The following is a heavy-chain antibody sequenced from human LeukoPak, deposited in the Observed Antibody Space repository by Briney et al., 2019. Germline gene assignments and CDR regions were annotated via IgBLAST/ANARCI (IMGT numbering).Heavy chain of an antibody. D-gene: IGHD6-19*01. Sequence: GGSLRLSCAASGVTFSNYAMTWVRQAPGKGLEWVSSINGAGSNTHYADTVKGRFTISRDNSKNTLYLQMNSLRAEDTAVYYCAKYFGGWYEDYWGQGTLVTVSS. J-gene: IGHJ4*02. V-gene: IGHV3-23*01. CDR2: INGAGSNT. CDR1: GVTFSNYA. CDR3: AKYFGGWYEDY.